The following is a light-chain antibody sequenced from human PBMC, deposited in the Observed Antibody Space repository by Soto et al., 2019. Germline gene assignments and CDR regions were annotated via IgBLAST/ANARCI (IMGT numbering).Light chain of an antibody. Sequence: EIVLTQSPGTLSLSPGERAALSCRASQSVSSNYLAWYQQKLGQAPRLPISAASSRATGIPDRFSGSASGTDFTLTISRLEPEDFAVYYCQQYGNSPYTFGQGTKLEIK. CDR3: QQYGNSPYT. CDR1: QSVSSNY. J-gene: IGKJ2*01. CDR2: AAS. V-gene: IGKV3-20*01.